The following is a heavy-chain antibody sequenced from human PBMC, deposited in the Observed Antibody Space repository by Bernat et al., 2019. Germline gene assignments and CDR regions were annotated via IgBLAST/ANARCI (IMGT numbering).Heavy chain of an antibody. CDR2: ISYDGSNT. CDR1: GLTFSASA. CDR3: ARSYYGSGRYYVPFDY. J-gene: IGHJ4*02. D-gene: IGHD3-10*01. V-gene: IGHV3-30-3*01. Sequence: QVQLVESGGGVVQPGRSLRLSCVASGLTFSASAMHWVRQAPGKGLEWVALISYDGSNTNYADSVKGRFTISRDISKNTLYLQMSSLRAEDTAVYYCARSYYGSGRYYVPFDYWGQGTLLTVSS.